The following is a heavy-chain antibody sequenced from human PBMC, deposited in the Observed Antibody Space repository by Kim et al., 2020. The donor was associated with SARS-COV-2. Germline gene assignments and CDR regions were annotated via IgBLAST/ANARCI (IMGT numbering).Heavy chain of an antibody. V-gene: IGHV1-18*01. Sequence: NTNYAQKLQGRATMTTDTSTSTAYMELRSLRSDDTAVYYCAKRISWYFDLWGRGTLVTVSS. J-gene: IGHJ2*01. D-gene: IGHD2-15*01. CDR3: AKRISWYFDL. CDR2: NT.